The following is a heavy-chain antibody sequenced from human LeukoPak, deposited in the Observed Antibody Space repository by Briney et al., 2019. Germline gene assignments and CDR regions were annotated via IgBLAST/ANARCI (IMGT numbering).Heavy chain of an antibody. Sequence: PSETLSLTCTVSGGSIRSYYWNWIRQPAGKGLEWIGRIYTSGSTNYNPSLKSRVTISVDTSKNQFSLKLSSVTAADTAVYYCASVYYYGSGSSDAFDIWGQGTMVTVSS. J-gene: IGHJ3*02. D-gene: IGHD3-10*01. V-gene: IGHV4-4*07. CDR2: IYTSGST. CDR1: GGSIRSYY. CDR3: ASVYYYGSGSSDAFDI.